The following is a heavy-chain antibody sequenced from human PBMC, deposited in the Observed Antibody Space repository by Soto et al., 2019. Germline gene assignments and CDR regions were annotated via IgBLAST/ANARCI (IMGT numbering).Heavy chain of an antibody. J-gene: IGHJ6*02. CDR2: IYYSGST. CDR1: GGSVSSGSYY. D-gene: IGHD6-19*01. Sequence: PSETLSLTCTVSGGSVSSGSYYWSWIRQPPGKGLEWIGYIYYSGSTNYNPSLKSRVTISVDTSKNQFSLKLSSVTAADTAVYYCARGIEGWYQGRYYYGMDVWGQVTTVT. V-gene: IGHV4-61*01. CDR3: ARGIEGWYQGRYYYGMDV.